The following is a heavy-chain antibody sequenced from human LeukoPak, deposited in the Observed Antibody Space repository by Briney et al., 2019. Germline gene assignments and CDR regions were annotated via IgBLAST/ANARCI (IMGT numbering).Heavy chain of an antibody. CDR3: ARCLITIFGVANFFDY. J-gene: IGHJ4*02. CDR2: IYYSGST. CDR1: GGSISSYY. Sequence: ASETLSLTCTVSGGSISSYYWSWIRQPPGKGLEWIGYIYYSGSTNYNPSLKSRVTISVDTSKNQFSLKLSSVTAADTAVYYCARCLITIFGVANFFDYWGQGTLVTVSS. D-gene: IGHD3-3*01. V-gene: IGHV4-59*01.